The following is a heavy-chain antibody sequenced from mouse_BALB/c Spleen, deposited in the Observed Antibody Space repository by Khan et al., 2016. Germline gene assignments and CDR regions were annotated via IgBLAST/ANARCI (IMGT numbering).Heavy chain of an antibody. CDR1: GYTFSSYW. V-gene: IGHV1-9*01. Sequence: QVQLQQSGAELMKPGASVKISCKATGYTFSSYWIEWVKQRPGHGLEWIGEILPGSGSSNYNEKFKGKATFTADTSSNTAYMQLSSLTSEDSAVYFCFLNYYGSSYDCWGQGTTLTVSS. CDR3: FLNYYGSSYDC. D-gene: IGHD1-1*01. CDR2: ILPGSGSS. J-gene: IGHJ2*01.